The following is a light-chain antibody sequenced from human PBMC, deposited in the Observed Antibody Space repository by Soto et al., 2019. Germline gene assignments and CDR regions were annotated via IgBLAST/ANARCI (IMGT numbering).Light chain of an antibody. J-gene: IGKJ5*01. V-gene: IGKV1-12*01. Sequence: DIQMTQSPSAVSASVGDRVTITCRASQDISTWLAWYQQKPGKAPKLLIYAASSLFSGVPSRFSGSGSGTDFTLTISSLQPEDFATYYCQQADSLPLVTFGQGTRREIK. CDR1: QDISTW. CDR3: QQADSLPLVT. CDR2: AAS.